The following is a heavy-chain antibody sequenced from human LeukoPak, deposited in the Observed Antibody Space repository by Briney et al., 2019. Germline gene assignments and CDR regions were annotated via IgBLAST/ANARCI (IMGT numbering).Heavy chain of an antibody. J-gene: IGHJ4*02. Sequence: SETLSLTCTVSGGSISSYYWSWIRQPPGKGLEWIGDIYYSGSTNYNPSLKSRVTISVDTSKNQFSLKLSSVTAADTAVYYCARDGGSGWSVDYFDYWGQGTLVTVSS. V-gene: IGHV4-59*01. CDR1: GGSISSYY. CDR3: ARDGGSGWSVDYFDY. D-gene: IGHD6-19*01. CDR2: IYYSGST.